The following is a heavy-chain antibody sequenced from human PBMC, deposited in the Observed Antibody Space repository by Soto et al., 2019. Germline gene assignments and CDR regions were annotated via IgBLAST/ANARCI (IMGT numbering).Heavy chain of an antibody. CDR1: GGSFSRYL. J-gene: IGHJ4*02. CDR2: IIPIFGTA. CDR3: ASLGYSYASDY. D-gene: IGHD5-18*01. V-gene: IGHV1-69*13. Sequence: PVKRSCKASGGSFSRYLISWVRQAPGQGLEWMGGIIPIFGTADYAQKFQGRVTITADESTSTAYMELSSLRSEDTAVYYCASLGYSYASDYWGQGTLVTVSS.